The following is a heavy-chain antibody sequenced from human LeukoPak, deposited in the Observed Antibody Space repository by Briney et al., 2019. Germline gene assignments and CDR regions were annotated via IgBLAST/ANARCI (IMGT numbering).Heavy chain of an antibody. J-gene: IGHJ6*03. CDR3: ARDVRIAVAGTLWYYYYMDV. CDR2: ISSSSSYI. V-gene: IGHV3-21*01. D-gene: IGHD6-19*01. CDR1: GFTFSSYS. Sequence: PGGSLRLSCAASGFTFSSYSMNWVRQAPGKGLEWVSSISSSSSYIYYADSVKGRFAISRDNAKNSLYLQMNSLRAEDTAGYYCARDVRIAVAGTLWYYYYMDVWGKGTTVTVSS.